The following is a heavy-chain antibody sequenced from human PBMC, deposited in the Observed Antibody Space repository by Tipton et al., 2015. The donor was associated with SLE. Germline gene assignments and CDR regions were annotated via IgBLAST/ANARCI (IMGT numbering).Heavy chain of an antibody. CDR1: GGSISSGGYY. J-gene: IGHJ4*02. V-gene: IGHV4-31*03. CDR3: ARAPAGLYYFDY. Sequence: TLSLTCTVSGGSISSGGYYWNWIRQHPGKGLEWIGYIYYSGSTYYNPSLKSRVTISVDTSKNQFSLKLSSVTAADTAVYYCARAPAGLYYFDYWGQGTLVTVSS. CDR2: IYYSGST. D-gene: IGHD6-25*01.